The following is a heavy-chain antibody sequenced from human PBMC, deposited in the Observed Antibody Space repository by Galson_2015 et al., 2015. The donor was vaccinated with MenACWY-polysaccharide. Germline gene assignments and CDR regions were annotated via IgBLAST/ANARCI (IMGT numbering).Heavy chain of an antibody. CDR3: AKDQRVGSKDAHFDY. J-gene: IGHJ4*02. V-gene: IGHV3-23*01. CDR2: ISGSGRSI. Sequence: SLRLSCAASGFTPTTYAMSWVRQAPGKGLEWVSGISGSGRSIYYADSVTGRFTISIDYARNTLYLQMSGLRVEDTAVYYCAKDQRVGSKDAHFDYWGQGTLVTVSS. D-gene: IGHD2-2*01. CDR1: GFTPTTYA.